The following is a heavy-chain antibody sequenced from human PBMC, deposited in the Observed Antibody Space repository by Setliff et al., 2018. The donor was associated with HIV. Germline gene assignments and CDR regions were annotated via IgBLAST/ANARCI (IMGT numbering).Heavy chain of an antibody. CDR3: ARRGHYDSSGYPPGYYYGMDV. CDR2: IYPGDSDT. Sequence: PGESLKISFKGSGYSFTSYWIGWVRQMPGKGLEWMGIIYPGDSDTRYSPSFQGQVTISADKSISTAYLQWSSLKASDTAMYYCARRGHYDSSGYPPGYYYGMDVWGQGTTVTVSS. J-gene: IGHJ6*02. D-gene: IGHD3-22*01. CDR1: GYSFTSYW. V-gene: IGHV5-51*01.